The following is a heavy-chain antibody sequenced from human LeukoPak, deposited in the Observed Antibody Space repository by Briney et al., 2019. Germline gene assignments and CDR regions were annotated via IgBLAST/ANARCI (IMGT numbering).Heavy chain of an antibody. Sequence: PGGSLRLSCAASGFTVSNNLMTWVRQAPGKGLEWVSIIYSGGSTYYADSVKGRFTISRDNFKNTLYLQMNSLRAEDTAVYYRARDRISTVSHSDYWGQGTLVTVSS. CDR2: IYSGGST. V-gene: IGHV3-66*01. D-gene: IGHD4-17*01. J-gene: IGHJ4*02. CDR3: ARDRISTVSHSDY. CDR1: GFTVSNNL.